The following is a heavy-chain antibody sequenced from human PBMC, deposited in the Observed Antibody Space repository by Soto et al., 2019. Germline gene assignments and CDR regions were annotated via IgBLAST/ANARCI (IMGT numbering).Heavy chain of an antibody. CDR3: AKNGQPPYYYYGLDV. Sequence: ASMKVSCKASGYTFTRYGISWVRQAPGQGLEWMGWISGYNGDTNYAQKFQDRVSMTIDTSTGTAYMELRSLTSDDTAIYYCAKNGQPPYYYYGLDVWGKGTKVTVSS. J-gene: IGHJ6*04. CDR1: GYTFTRYG. D-gene: IGHD2-8*01. V-gene: IGHV1-18*01. CDR2: ISGYNGDT.